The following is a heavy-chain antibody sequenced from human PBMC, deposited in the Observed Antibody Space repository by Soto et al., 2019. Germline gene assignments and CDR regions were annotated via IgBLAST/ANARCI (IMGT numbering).Heavy chain of an antibody. V-gene: IGHV3-74*01. CDR2: MNSDGSTT. CDR3: ATAEVDY. CDR1: GFTFGNYW. Sequence: GWSRRLSCAASGFTFGNYWMHWVRQAPGKGLEWVSRMNSDGSTTNYADSVKGRFTVSRENAKNTLYLQMNSLRAEDTAVYYCATAEVDYWGPGTLVTVSS. J-gene: IGHJ4*02.